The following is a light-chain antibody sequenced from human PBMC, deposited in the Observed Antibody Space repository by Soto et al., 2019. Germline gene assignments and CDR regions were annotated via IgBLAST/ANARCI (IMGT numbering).Light chain of an antibody. Sequence: QSVLTQPPSVSGAPGQRVTISCTGSSSNIGAGYDVHWYQQLPGTAPKLVIYANTNRPSGVPDRFSGSKSGTSASLAITGLQAEDEADYYCQSYDSSLSGSGVFGGGTKVTVL. V-gene: IGLV1-40*01. CDR2: ANT. CDR1: SSNIGAGYD. J-gene: IGLJ2*01. CDR3: QSYDSSLSGSGV.